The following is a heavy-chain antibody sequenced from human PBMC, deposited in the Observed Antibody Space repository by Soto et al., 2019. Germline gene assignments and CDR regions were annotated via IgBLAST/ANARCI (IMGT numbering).Heavy chain of an antibody. V-gene: IGHV4-30-4*01. D-gene: IGHD3-10*01. J-gene: IGHJ3*02. CDR3: ARSLGRGRLDAFDI. Sequence: QVQLQESGPGLVKPSQTLSLTCTVSGGSISSGDYYWSWIRQPPAKGLEWIGYIYYSGSTYYNPSLKSRVNIAVATSKNQFALKLSSVTAADTAVYYCARSLGRGRLDAFDIWGQGTMVTVSS. CDR1: GGSISSGDYY. CDR2: IYYSGST.